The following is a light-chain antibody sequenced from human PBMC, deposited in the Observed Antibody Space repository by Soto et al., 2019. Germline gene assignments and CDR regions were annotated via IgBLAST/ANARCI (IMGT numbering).Light chain of an antibody. J-gene: IGLJ1*01. Sequence: QSALTQPASVSGSPGQSITISCTGTSSDIGGYNFVSWYQQYPGKAPKLLIYDVRNRPSGISNRFSGSKSDNTASLTISGLLAEDEADYYCNSYRAISTYVFGTGTMLTVL. CDR2: DVR. CDR1: SSDIGGYNF. V-gene: IGLV2-14*03. CDR3: NSYRAISTYV.